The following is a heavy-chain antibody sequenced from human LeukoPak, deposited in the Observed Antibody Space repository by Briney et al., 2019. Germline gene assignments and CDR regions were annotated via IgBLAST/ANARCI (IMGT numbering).Heavy chain of an antibody. V-gene: IGHV3-48*02. D-gene: IGHD7-27*01. J-gene: IGHJ4*02. CDR2: ISSSISIT. CDR3: ARLGATNWAYYFDY. Sequence: GGSLRLSCAASGFTVSGNYMNWVRQAPGKGLEWISYISSSISITSYADSVKGRFTISRDNAKNSLYLQLNRLRDEDTAVYYCARLGATNWAYYFDYWGQGTLVTVSS. CDR1: GFTVSGNY.